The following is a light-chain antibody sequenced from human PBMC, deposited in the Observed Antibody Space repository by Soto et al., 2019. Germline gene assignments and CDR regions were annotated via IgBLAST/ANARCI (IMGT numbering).Light chain of an antibody. CDR2: VVS. V-gene: IGKV1-39*01. Sequence: DIQMTQSPSPLSASVGDRVTIPCRASRSVSNYLSWYQQKPGKAPKLLIYVVSSLQSGVPSRVSGSGSGTDFTVTISSLQPEDFETYYCQQSYRMTRTFGGGTQVDIK. J-gene: IGKJ4*01. CDR3: QQSYRMTRT. CDR1: RSVSNY.